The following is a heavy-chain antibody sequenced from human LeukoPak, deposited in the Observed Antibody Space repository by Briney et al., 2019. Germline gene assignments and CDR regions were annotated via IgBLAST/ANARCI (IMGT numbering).Heavy chain of an antibody. Sequence: SETLSLTCAVSGGSISSGGYSWSWIRQPPGKGLEWIGYIYHSGSTYYNPSLKSRVTISVDRSKNQFSLRLSSVTAADTAVYYCARVQDGLMDVWGQGTTVTVSS. CDR1: GGSISSGGYS. D-gene: IGHD2-15*01. CDR3: ARVQDGLMDV. V-gene: IGHV4-30-2*01. J-gene: IGHJ6*02. CDR2: IYHSGST.